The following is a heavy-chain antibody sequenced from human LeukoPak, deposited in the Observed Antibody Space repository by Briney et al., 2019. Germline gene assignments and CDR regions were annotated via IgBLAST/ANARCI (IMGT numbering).Heavy chain of an antibody. D-gene: IGHD5-24*01. CDR2: INHSGGSK. Sequence: ASVKVSCKASGYTFTSYYMHWVRQAPGQGLEWMGIINHSGGSKSYAQEFQGRVTITRDMSTSTVYMELSSLRSEDTAVYYGARDREMAFDYWGQGTLVTVSS. V-gene: IGHV1-46*01. CDR3: ARDREMAFDY. CDR1: GYTFTSYY. J-gene: IGHJ4*02.